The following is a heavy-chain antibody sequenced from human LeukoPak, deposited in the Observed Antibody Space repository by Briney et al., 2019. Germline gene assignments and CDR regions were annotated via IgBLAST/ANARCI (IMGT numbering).Heavy chain of an antibody. CDR3: ANGGGFRSFQH. V-gene: IGHV3-23*01. CDR1: GFTFSSYA. D-gene: IGHD3-16*01. CDR2: ISSGATT. Sequence: GGSLILSCAASGFTFSSYAMSWVRQAPGKGLEWVSSISSGATTYYADSVKGRFTISRDNSKNTLYLQMNSLRAEDTAVYYCANGGGFRSFQHWGQGTLVTVSS. J-gene: IGHJ1*01.